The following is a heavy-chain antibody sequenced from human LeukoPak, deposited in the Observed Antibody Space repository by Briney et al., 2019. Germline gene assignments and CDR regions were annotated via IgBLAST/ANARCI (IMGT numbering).Heavy chain of an antibody. CDR1: GFTFSSYS. CDR3: ARDLERFHDAFDI. Sequence: PGGSLRLSCAASGFTFSSYSMNWVRQAPGKGLEWVSSISSSSSYIYFADSVKGRFTISRDNAKNSLYLQMNSLRAEDTAVYYCARDLERFHDAFDIWGQGTMATVSS. D-gene: IGHD1-1*01. CDR2: ISSSSSYI. J-gene: IGHJ3*02. V-gene: IGHV3-21*01.